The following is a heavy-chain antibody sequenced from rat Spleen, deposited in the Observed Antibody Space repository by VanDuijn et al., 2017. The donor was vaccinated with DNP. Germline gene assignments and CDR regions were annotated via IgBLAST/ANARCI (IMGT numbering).Heavy chain of an antibody. J-gene: IGHJ2*01. D-gene: IGHD1-9*01. CDR3: ARHLRVYPTGGYFDH. V-gene: IGHV3-1*01. Sequence: EVQLQESGPGLVKPSQSLSLTCSVTGYSITSNYWGWIRKFPGNKMEWMGYISYSGSTSYNPSLKSRISITRDTSKNQFFLQLNSVTTEDTASYYCARHLRVYPTGGYFDHWSQGVMVTVSS. CDR2: ISYSGST. CDR1: GYSITSNY.